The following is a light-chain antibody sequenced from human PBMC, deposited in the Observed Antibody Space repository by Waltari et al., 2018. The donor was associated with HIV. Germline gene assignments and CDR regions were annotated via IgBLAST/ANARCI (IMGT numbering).Light chain of an antibody. CDR2: DNH. CDR1: TSNIGNNF. Sequence: QSVLTQPPAVSAAPGQKVTISCSGTTSNIGNNFVSWYQKLPGTAPKLLIFDNHKRPSGVADRFSAAKSATSATLDITGLQTGDEAEYYCGTWDTSLNAGVFGGGTKVSVL. J-gene: IGLJ2*01. V-gene: IGLV1-51*01. CDR3: GTWDTSLNAGV.